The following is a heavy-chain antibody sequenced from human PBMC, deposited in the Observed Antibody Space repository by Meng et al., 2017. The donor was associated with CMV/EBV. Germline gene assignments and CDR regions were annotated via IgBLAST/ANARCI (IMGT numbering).Heavy chain of an antibody. D-gene: IGHD1-1*01. J-gene: IGHJ5*02. V-gene: IGHV6-1*01. CDR1: GDSVSSNSAA. Sequence: SQTLSLTRAISGDSVSSNSAAWNWIRQPPSRGLEWLGRTYYRSKWYNDYAVSVKSRITINPHTSKNQFTLQLNSVTPEDTAVYYCARERGRLELERGVKWFDPWGQGTLVTVSS. CDR3: ARERGRLELERGVKWFDP. CDR2: TYYRSKWYN.